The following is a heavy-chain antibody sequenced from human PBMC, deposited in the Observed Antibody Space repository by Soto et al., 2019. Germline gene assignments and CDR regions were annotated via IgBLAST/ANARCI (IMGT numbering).Heavy chain of an antibody. Sequence: SVTLSLTCTFSVGSISSYYWNWIRQPPGKGLDWIGYIYCSGSTNYNPSLKSRVTISVDTSKNQFSLRLSSVTAADTAVYYCARDRLMVRGSTYYYYGMDVWGQGTTVTVSS. CDR1: VGSISSYY. CDR2: IYCSGST. D-gene: IGHD3-10*01. J-gene: IGHJ6*01. V-gene: IGHV4-59*01. CDR3: ARDRLMVRGSTYYYYGMDV.